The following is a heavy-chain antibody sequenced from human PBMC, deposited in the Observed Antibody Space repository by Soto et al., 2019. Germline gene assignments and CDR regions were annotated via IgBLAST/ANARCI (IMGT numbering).Heavy chain of an antibody. V-gene: IGHV4-34*01. Sequence: SETLSLTCAVYGGSFSGYYWSWIRQPPGKGLEWIGEINHSGSTNYNPSLKSRVTISVDTSKNHFSLKLSSVTAADTAVYYCARDYGLGSYYNRVNWFDPWGQGTLVTVSS. D-gene: IGHD3-10*01. CDR2: INHSGST. J-gene: IGHJ5*02. CDR1: GGSFSGYY. CDR3: ARDYGLGSYYNRVNWFDP.